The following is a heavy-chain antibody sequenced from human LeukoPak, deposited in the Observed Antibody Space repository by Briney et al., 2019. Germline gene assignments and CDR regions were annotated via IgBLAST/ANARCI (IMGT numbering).Heavy chain of an antibody. D-gene: IGHD2-2*03. J-gene: IGHJ6*03. CDR2: IYTSGST. Sequence: PSETLSLTCTVSGGSISSYYWSWIRQPAGKGLEWIGRIYTSGSTNYNPSLKSRVTMSVDTSKNQFSLKLSSVTAADSAVYYCARDLDIVVVPAAQAEDYYYYMDDWGKGTTVTVSS. V-gene: IGHV4-4*07. CDR1: GGSISSYY. CDR3: ARDLDIVVVPAAQAEDYYYYMDD.